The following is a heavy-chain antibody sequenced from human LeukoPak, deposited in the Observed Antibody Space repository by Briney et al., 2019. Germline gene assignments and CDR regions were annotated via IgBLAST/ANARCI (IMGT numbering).Heavy chain of an antibody. V-gene: IGHV1-24*01. J-gene: IGHJ4*02. Sequence: ASVKVSCKVSGYTLTELSMHWVRQAPGKGLEWMGGFDPEDGETIYAQKFQGRVTMTEDTSTDTAYMELSSLRSDDTAVYYCARDLGVTMVRGVMSWGQGTLVTVSS. CDR3: ARDLGVTMVRGVMS. CDR2: FDPEDGET. D-gene: IGHD3-10*01. CDR1: GYTLTELS.